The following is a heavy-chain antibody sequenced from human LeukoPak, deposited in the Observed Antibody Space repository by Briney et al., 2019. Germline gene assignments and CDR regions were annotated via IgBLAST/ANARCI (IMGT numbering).Heavy chain of an antibody. Sequence: PGGSLRLSCAASGFPFSSYDTGWVRQAPGKGLEWVSAISDSGTRTYYADSVKGRFTISRDNFKNTLYLQMNSLRAGDTAVYYCAKDSRRTSGWYYFDYWGQGTLVTVSS. J-gene: IGHJ4*02. CDR1: GFPFSSYD. D-gene: IGHD6-19*01. CDR3: AKDSRRTSGWYYFDY. CDR2: ISDSGTRT. V-gene: IGHV3-23*01.